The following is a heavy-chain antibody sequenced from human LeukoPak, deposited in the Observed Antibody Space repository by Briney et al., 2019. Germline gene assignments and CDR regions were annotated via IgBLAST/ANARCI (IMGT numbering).Heavy chain of an antibody. CDR2: INHSGST. CDR3: ARGSRYNWNYICNY. V-gene: IGHV4-34*01. D-gene: IGHD1-7*01. J-gene: IGHJ4*02. CDR1: GGSFSGYY. Sequence: TSETLSLTCTVYGGSFSGYYWSWIRQPPGKGLEWIGEINHSGSTNYNPSLNSRVTISVDTSKNQFSLKLSSVTAADTAVYYCARGSRYNWNYICNYWGQGTLVTVSS.